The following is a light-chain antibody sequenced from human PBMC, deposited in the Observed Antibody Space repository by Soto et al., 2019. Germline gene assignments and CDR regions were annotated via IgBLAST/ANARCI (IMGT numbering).Light chain of an antibody. CDR2: AAS. J-gene: IGKJ3*01. CDR1: QDIINF. CDR3: QKYNSVPFT. V-gene: IGKV1-27*01. Sequence: DIQMTQSPSSLSASVGDRVTITCRASQDIINFLAWYQQTPGKVPKLLIYAASALQSGVPSRFSGSGSGTDFTLNISSLQPEDVATYYCQKYNSVPFTFGPGTKVDIK.